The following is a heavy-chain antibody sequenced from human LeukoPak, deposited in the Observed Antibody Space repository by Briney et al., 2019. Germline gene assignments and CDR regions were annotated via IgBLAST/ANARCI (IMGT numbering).Heavy chain of an antibody. CDR1: GFTVSSNY. V-gene: IGHV3-53*01. D-gene: IGHD6-6*01. J-gene: IGHJ6*02. Sequence: PGGSLRLSCAASGFTVSSNYMSWVRQAPGKGLEWDSVIYSGGSTYYADSVKGRFTIARDNSKNTLYLQMNSLRAEDTAVYYCARVGGSSYGVSLYYYYGMDVWGQGTTVTVSS. CDR3: ARVGGSSYGVSLYYYYGMDV. CDR2: IYSGGST.